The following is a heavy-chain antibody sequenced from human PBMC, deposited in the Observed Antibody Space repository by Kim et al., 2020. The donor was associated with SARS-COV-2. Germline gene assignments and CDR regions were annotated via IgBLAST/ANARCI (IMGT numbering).Heavy chain of an antibody. CDR3: AKDRSPVGATTTEDY. Sequence: GGSLRLSCAASGFTFSSYAMSWVRQAPGKGLEWVSAISGSGGSTYYADSVKGRFTISRDNSKNTLYLQMNSLRAEDTAVYYCAKDRSPVGATTTEDYWGQGTLVTVSS. V-gene: IGHV3-23*01. D-gene: IGHD1-26*01. CDR2: ISGSGGST. J-gene: IGHJ4*01. CDR1: GFTFSSYA.